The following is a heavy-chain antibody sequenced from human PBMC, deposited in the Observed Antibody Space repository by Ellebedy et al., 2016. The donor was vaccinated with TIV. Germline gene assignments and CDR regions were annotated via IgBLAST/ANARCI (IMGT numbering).Heavy chain of an antibody. CDR3: ARVVVDSSGYPYDYYYGMDV. V-gene: IGHV1-18*01. Sequence: AASVKVSCKASGYTFTSYGISWVRQAPGQGLEWMGWISAYNGNTNYAQKLQGRVTMTTDTSTSTAYMELRSLRSEETAVYSCARVVVDSSGYPYDYYYGMDVWGQGTTVTVSS. D-gene: IGHD3-22*01. CDR1: GYTFTSYG. CDR2: ISAYNGNT. J-gene: IGHJ6*02.